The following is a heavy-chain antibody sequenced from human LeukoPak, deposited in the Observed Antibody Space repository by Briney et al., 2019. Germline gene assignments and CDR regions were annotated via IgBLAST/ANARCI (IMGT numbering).Heavy chain of an antibody. CDR3: AREGFSGC. J-gene: IGHJ4*02. Sequence: SETLSLTCTVSGGSISSGSYYWSWIRQPAGKGLEWIGRIYTSGSTNYNPSLKSRVTISADTSKNQFSLKLSSVTAADTAVYYCAREGFSGCWGQGTLVTVSS. V-gene: IGHV4-61*02. CDR2: IYTSGST. D-gene: IGHD3-10*01. CDR1: GGSISSGSYY.